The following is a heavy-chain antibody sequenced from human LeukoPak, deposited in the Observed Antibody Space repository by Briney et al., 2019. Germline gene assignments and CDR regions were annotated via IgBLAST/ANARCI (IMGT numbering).Heavy chain of an antibody. Sequence: PSETLSLTCAVSGYSISSGYYWGWIRQPPGKGLEWIGSIFFSGSAYYNPSLTSRVTISLDTSKNQFSLKLRSVTAADTAVYYCTRMTTGHDYWGQGTLVTVSS. CDR2: IFFSGSA. CDR3: TRMTTGHDY. CDR1: GYSISSGYY. J-gene: IGHJ4*02. V-gene: IGHV4-38-2*01. D-gene: IGHD4-17*01.